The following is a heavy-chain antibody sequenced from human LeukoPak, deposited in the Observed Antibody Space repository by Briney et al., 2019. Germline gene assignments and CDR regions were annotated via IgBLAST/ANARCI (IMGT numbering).Heavy chain of an antibody. CDR1: GFTFRSYE. CDR2: INQDGREK. CDR3: ARVVAAAGNDY. V-gene: IGHV3-7*01. Sequence: GGSLRLSCGDSGFTFRSYEMNGVRQAPGRGLEGVANINQDGREKYYVDSVKGRFTISRDNAKNSLYLQMNSLRAEDTAVYYRARVVAAAGNDYWGQGTLVTVSS. D-gene: IGHD6-13*01. J-gene: IGHJ4*02.